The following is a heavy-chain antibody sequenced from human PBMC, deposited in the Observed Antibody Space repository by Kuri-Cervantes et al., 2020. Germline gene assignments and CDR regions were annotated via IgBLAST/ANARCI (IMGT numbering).Heavy chain of an antibody. D-gene: IGHD6-19*01. J-gene: IGHJ5*02. CDR3: ATAVAGTSHRFDP. Sequence: ASVKVSCKASGYTFTSYDIKWVGQATGQGLEWMGWLNPKSGNTGYAQKFQGRVTMTRDTSISTAYVELSRLTSDDTAVYYCATAVAGTSHRFDPWGQGTLVTVSS. CDR1: GYTFTSYD. CDR2: LNPKSGNT. V-gene: IGHV1-8*02.